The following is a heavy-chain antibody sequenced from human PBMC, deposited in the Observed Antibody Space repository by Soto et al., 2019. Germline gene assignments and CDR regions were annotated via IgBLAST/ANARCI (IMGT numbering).Heavy chain of an antibody. Sequence: QVQLVESGGGVVQPGRSLRLSCVASGFTFSSYGMHWVRQAPGKGLEWVAVISYDGSNKSYADSVKGRFTISRDHSKNXXYLQMNSLGAEDTAVYHCAKDRTIAAAGIKGFFDYWGQGTLVTVSS. CDR1: GFTFSSYG. D-gene: IGHD6-13*01. CDR2: ISYDGSNK. J-gene: IGHJ4*02. V-gene: IGHV3-30*18. CDR3: AKDRTIAAAGIKGFFDY.